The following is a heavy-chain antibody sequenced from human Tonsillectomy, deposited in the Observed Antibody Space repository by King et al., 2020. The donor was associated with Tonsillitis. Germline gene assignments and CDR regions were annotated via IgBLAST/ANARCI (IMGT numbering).Heavy chain of an antibody. CDR1: GGSISSGTYY. D-gene: IGHD3-10*01. CDR2: IYTSGNT. CDR3: AREGRLGHYYYYYYMDV. Sequence: QLQESGPGLVKPSQTLSLTCTVSGGSISSGTYYWNWIRQPAGKRLEWIGRIYTSGNTNYNPSLKSRVTISVDTSKNQFSLTLSSVTAADTAVYYCAREGRLGHYYYYYYMDVWGKGTTVTVSS. V-gene: IGHV4-61*02. J-gene: IGHJ6*03.